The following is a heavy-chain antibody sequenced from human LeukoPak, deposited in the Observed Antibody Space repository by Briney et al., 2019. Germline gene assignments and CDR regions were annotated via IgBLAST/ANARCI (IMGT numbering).Heavy chain of an antibody. CDR2: ISSTSSAI. D-gene: IGHD3-16*01. V-gene: IGHV3-48*04. Sequence: GGSLRLSCAASGFTFSSFSMNWVRQAPGKGLEWLSYISSTSSAIYYADSLKGRFTISKDNAKNSLYLQMDSLRAEDTAVYYCARVIGSYGDSAYWGQGTLVTVSS. CDR1: GFTFSSFS. CDR3: ARVIGSYGDSAY. J-gene: IGHJ4*02.